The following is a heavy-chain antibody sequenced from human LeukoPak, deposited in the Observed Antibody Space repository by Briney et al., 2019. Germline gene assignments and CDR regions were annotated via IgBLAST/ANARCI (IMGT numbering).Heavy chain of an antibody. CDR2: IYYTGST. CDR3: AREKGSGWYLDY. V-gene: IGHV4-39*02. J-gene: IGHJ4*02. CDR1: GGSISSSSYY. Sequence: ASETLSLTCTVSGGSISSSSYYWGWIRQPPGKGLEWIGCIYYTGSTYYNPSLKSRVTISVDTSKNQFSLKLSSVTAADTAVYYCAREKGSGWYLDYWGQGTLVTVSS. D-gene: IGHD6-19*01.